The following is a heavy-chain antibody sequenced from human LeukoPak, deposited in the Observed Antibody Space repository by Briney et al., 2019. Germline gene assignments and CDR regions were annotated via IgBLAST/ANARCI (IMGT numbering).Heavy chain of an antibody. J-gene: IGHJ4*02. D-gene: IGHD2-21*02. CDR2: IYPGDSDT. CDR3: ATSKTVTAFDY. V-gene: IGHV5-51*01. CDR1: GYSFTSYW. Sequence: GESLKISCMGSGYSFTSYWIAWVRQMPGKGLEWMGIIYPGDSDTRYSPSFQGQVTISADKSISTAYLQWSSLKASDTAMYYCATSKTVTAFDYWGQGTLVTVSS.